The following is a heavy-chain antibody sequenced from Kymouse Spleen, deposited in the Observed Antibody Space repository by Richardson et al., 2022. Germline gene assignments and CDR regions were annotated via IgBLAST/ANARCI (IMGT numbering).Heavy chain of an antibody. J-gene: IGHJ5*02. D-gene: IGHD6-13*01. CDR3: ARHEVGEQLDPSP. V-gene: IGHV4-39*01. CDR2: IYYSGST. CDR1: GGSISSSSYY. Sequence: QLQLQESGPGLVKPSETLSLTCTVSGGSISSSSYYWGWIRQPPGKGLEWIGSIYYSGSTYYNPSLKSRVTISVDTSKNQFSLKLSSVTAADTAVYYCARHEVGEQLDPSPWGQGTLVTVSS.